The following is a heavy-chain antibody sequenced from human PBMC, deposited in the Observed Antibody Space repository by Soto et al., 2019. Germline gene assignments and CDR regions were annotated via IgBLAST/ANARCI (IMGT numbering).Heavy chain of an antibody. D-gene: IGHD6-19*01. V-gene: IGHV3-7*05. Sequence: EVQLVESGGGLVQPGGSLRLSCAASGFTFSSYWMSWVRQAPGKGLEWVANIKQDGSEKYYVDSVKGRFTISRDNAKNSLYLQMNSLRAEDTAVYYCARAGVGYSSGWYALFEYWGQGTLVTVSS. CDR1: GFTFSSYW. CDR2: IKQDGSEK. J-gene: IGHJ4*02. CDR3: ARAGVGYSSGWYALFEY.